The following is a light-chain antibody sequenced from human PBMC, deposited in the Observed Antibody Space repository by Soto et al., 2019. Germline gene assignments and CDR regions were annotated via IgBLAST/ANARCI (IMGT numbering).Light chain of an antibody. J-gene: IGKJ2*01. CDR1: QSVSSY. Sequence: ESVLTQSPATLSWSPGERATLSCRASQSVSSYLAWYQQKPGQAPRLLIYDASNSATGIPARFSGSGSGTDFTLTISSLETEDFAVYYCQQRSNWPTFGQGTKLEIK. V-gene: IGKV3-11*01. CDR2: DAS. CDR3: QQRSNWPT.